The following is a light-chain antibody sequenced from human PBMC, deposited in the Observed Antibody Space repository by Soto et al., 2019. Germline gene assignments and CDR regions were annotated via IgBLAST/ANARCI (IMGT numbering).Light chain of an antibody. J-gene: IGLJ1*01. Sequence: TPPCAVSWSPGQSVTISCTRTSGDVGGYNYVSWYQQLPGEATKLIIYGVTDRPSGVSNRFSGSKSGNTAYLTVSGLQAEEEGDYYCSSYPATINYVSGNRTKVSV. CDR2: GVT. CDR1: SGDVGGYNY. CDR3: SSYPATINYV. V-gene: IGLV2-14*01.